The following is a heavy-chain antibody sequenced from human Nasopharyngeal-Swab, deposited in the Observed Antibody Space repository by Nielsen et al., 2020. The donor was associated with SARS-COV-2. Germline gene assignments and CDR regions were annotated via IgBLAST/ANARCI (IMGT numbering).Heavy chain of an antibody. Sequence: GESLKISCAASGFTFSSYAMSWVRQAPGKGLEWVSAISGSGGSTYYADSVKGRFTISRDNSKNTLYLQMNSLRAEDTAVYYCAKGTTVPWVVPAASARSPDYGMDVWGQGTTVTVSS. J-gene: IGHJ6*02. V-gene: IGHV3-23*01. CDR3: AKGTTVPWVVPAASARSPDYGMDV. CDR1: GFTFSSYA. CDR2: ISGSGGST. D-gene: IGHD2-2*01.